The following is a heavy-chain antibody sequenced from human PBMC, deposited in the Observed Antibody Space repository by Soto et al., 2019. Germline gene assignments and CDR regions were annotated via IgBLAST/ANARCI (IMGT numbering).Heavy chain of an antibody. CDR3: ASVTTIWSN. J-gene: IGHJ4*02. Sequence: QVQVVQSGAEVKEPGASVKVSCKASGYSSSNYYTHWVRQAPGQGLEWMGIVNPNGESTNYAQRFQGRVALTRDTSTNTDYMELSRLTSDDTAIYFCASVTTIWSNWGQGTLFTVSS. D-gene: IGHD2-21*02. V-gene: IGHV1-46*01. CDR1: GYSSSNYY. CDR2: VNPNGEST.